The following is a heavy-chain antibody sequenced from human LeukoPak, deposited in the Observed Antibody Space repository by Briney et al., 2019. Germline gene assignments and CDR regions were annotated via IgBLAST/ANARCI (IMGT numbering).Heavy chain of an antibody. D-gene: IGHD3-9*01. J-gene: IGHJ3*02. V-gene: IGHV5-51*01. CDR2: IYPGDSDT. CDR3: ARRKYDILTGPNAFDI. CDR1: GYSFTTQW. Sequence: GESLKISCKGSGYSFTTQWIGWVRQMPGKGLEWMGIIYPGDSDTRYSPSFQGQVTISADKSISTAYLQWSSLKASDTAMYYCARRKYDILTGPNAFDIWGQGTMVTVSS.